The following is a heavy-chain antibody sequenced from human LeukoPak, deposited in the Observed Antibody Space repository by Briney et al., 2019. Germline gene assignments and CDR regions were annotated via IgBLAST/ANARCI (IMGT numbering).Heavy chain of an antibody. CDR1: GFTFSSYA. CDR3: AKAKSYSSGWYYFDY. CDR2: ISWSSGSI. V-gene: IGHV3-9*01. Sequence: GGSLRLSCAASGFTFSSYAMHWVRQAPGKGLEWVSGISWSSGSIGYADSVKGRFTISRDNAKNSLYLQMNSLRAEDTALYYCAKAKSYSSGWYYFDYWGQGTLVTVSS. J-gene: IGHJ4*02. D-gene: IGHD6-19*01.